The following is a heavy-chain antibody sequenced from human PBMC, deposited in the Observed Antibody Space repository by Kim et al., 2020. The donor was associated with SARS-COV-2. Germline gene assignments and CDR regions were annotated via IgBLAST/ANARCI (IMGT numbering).Heavy chain of an antibody. CDR2: ISYDGSNK. J-gene: IGHJ4*02. D-gene: IGHD4-17*01. CDR1: GFTLSSYA. CDR3: ARGRYGDSQFDY. V-gene: IGHV3-30-3*01. Sequence: GGSLRLSCAASGFTLSSYAMHWVRQAPGKGLEWVAVISYDGSNKYYADSVKGRFTISRDNSKNTLYLQMNSLRAEDTAVYYCARGRYGDSQFDYWGQGTLVTVSS.